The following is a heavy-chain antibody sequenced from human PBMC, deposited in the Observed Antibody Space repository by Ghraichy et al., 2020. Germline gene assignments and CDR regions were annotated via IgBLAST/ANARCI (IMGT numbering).Heavy chain of an antibody. Sequence: ASVKVSCKASGYTFTSYGISWVRQAPGQGLEWMGWISAYNGNTNYAQKLQGRVTMTTDTSTSTAYMELRSLRSDDTAVYYCARADSSSWSAYLREDYYYGMDVWGQGTTVTVSS. CDR2: ISAYNGNT. J-gene: IGHJ6*02. CDR1: GYTFTSYG. V-gene: IGHV1-18*04. CDR3: ARADSSSWSAYLREDYYYGMDV. D-gene: IGHD6-13*01.